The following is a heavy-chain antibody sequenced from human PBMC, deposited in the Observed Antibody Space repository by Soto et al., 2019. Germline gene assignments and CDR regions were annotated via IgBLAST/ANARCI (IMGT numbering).Heavy chain of an antibody. CDR2: ISAYNGNT. CDR1: GGTFSNYA. D-gene: IGHD3-10*01. J-gene: IGHJ6*02. V-gene: IGHV1-18*01. CDR3: ARTQLLWFGESLYGMDV. Sequence: ASVKVSCKASGGTFSNYAITWVRQAPGQGLEWMGWISAYNGNTNYAQKLQGRVTMTTDTSTSTAYMELRSLRSDDTAVYYCARTQLLWFGESLYGMDVWGQGTTVTVSS.